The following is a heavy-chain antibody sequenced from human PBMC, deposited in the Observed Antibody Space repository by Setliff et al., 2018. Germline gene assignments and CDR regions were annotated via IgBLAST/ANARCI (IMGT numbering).Heavy chain of an antibody. CDR3: SRLVRFCTKTACQRLSGGEF. CDR1: GYTFNDYG. Sequence: ASVKVSCKTSGYTFNDYGITWVRQVPGRGLEWMGWIATATGKTYSAEKFQDGVTLTTDTSTSTAYLELRSLGSDDTAVYYCSRLVRFCTKTACQRLSGGEFWGQGTLVTVSS. D-gene: IGHD2-8*01. CDR2: IATATGKT. J-gene: IGHJ4*02. V-gene: IGHV1-18*01.